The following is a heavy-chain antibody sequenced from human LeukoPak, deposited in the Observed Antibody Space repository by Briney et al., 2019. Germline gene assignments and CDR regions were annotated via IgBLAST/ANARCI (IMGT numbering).Heavy chain of an antibody. Sequence: ASVKVSCKASGYTFTGYYIHWVRQAPGQGLEWMGWINPNSGGTNYAQKFQGRVNMTRDTSISTAYMELSRLRSDDTAVYYCARVEGSGSYYMYANYYMDVWGKGTTVTISS. CDR3: ARVEGSGSYYMYANYYMDV. CDR1: GYTFTGYY. D-gene: IGHD3-10*01. V-gene: IGHV1-2*02. CDR2: INPNSGGT. J-gene: IGHJ6*03.